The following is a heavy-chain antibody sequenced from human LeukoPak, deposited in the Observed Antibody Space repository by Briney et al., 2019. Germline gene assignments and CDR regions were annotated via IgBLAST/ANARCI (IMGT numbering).Heavy chain of an antibody. CDR3: ARPFYYYDSSGMGYYFDY. Sequence: GSLRLSCAASGFTFSSYSMNWVRQAPGKGLEWVSSISSSSIYIYYADSVKGRFTISRDNAKNSLYLQMNSLRAEDTAVYYCARPFYYYDSSGMGYYFDYWGQGTLVTVSS. CDR1: GFTFSSYS. D-gene: IGHD3-22*01. CDR2: ISSSSIYI. V-gene: IGHV3-21*01. J-gene: IGHJ4*02.